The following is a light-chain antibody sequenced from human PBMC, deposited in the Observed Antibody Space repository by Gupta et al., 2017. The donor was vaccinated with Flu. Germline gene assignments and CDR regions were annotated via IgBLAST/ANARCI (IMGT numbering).Light chain of an antibody. CDR3: LVVYGGSWV. CDR2: TTN. V-gene: IGLV7-43*01. J-gene: IGLJ3*02. CDR1: AGAVISAHF. Sequence: HTVVTQEPSLTVFPGGTVTLTCASSAGAVISAHFPNCFQQNTGQAPRALMYTTNNKPAWTPARFSGSLLADKAAVTLSGVQPEDEADYYSLVVYGGSWVFGGGTKLTVL.